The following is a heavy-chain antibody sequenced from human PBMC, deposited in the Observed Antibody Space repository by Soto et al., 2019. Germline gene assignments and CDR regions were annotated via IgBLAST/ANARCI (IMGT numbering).Heavy chain of an antibody. D-gene: IGHD3-3*01. CDR2: IYYSGST. Sequence: SETLSLTCTVSGGSISSYYWSWIRQPPGKGLEWIGYIYYSGSTNYNPSPKSRVTISVDTSKNQFSLKLSSVTAADTAVYYCARKNYDFWSGYSNWFDPWGQGTLVTVSS. CDR1: GGSISSYY. CDR3: ARKNYDFWSGYSNWFDP. J-gene: IGHJ5*02. V-gene: IGHV4-59*01.